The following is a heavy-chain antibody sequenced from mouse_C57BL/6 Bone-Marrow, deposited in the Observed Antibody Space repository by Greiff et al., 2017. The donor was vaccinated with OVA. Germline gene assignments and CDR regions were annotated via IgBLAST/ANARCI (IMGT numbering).Heavy chain of an antibody. V-gene: IGHV3-6*01. CDR1: GYSITSGYY. CDR3: ARDASNYKWYFDY. J-gene: IGHJ2*01. Sequence: EESGPGLVKPSQSLSLTCSVTGYSITSGYYWNWIRQFPGNKLEWMGYISYDGSNNYNPSLKNRISITRDTSKNQFFLKLNSVTTEDTATYYCARDASNYKWYFDYWGQGTTLTVSS. D-gene: IGHD2-5*01. CDR2: ISYDGSN.